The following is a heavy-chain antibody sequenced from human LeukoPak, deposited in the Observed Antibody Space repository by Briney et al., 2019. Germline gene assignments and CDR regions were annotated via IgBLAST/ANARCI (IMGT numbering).Heavy chain of an antibody. J-gene: IGHJ4*02. CDR2: IKQDGSEK. CDR3: ARAPYCIGGSCRFDY. CDR1: GFTFSSYW. V-gene: IGHV3-7*03. Sequence: GGSLRLSCAASGFTFSSYWMSWVRQAPGKGLEWVANIKQDGSEKYYVDSVKGRFTISRDNAKNSPYLQMNSLRAEDTAVYYCARAPYCIGGSCRFDYWGQGTLVTVSS. D-gene: IGHD2-15*01.